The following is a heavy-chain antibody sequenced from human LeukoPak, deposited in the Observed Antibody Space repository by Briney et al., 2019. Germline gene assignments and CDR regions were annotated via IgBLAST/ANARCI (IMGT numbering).Heavy chain of an antibody. J-gene: IGHJ4*02. CDR3: ATDVPAASIFGY. D-gene: IGHD2-2*01. V-gene: IGHV3-74*01. Sequence: GGSLRLSCAASGFTFSTYWMHWVRQAPGTGLVWVSLISRDGSNTNYADSVKGRFTISRDNAKNTLYLQMNSLRAEDTAVYYCATDVPAASIFGYWGQGTLVTVSS. CDR2: ISRDGSNT. CDR1: GFTFSTYW.